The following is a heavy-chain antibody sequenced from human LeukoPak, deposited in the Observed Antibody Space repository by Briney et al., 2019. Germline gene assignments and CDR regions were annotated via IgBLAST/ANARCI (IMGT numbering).Heavy chain of an antibody. CDR3: ARAYGWRRDYFDY. V-gene: IGHV1-69*01. D-gene: IGHD3-10*01. Sequence: SVKVSCKASGGTFSSYAISWVRQAPVQGLEWMGGIIPIFGTANYAQKFQGRVTITADESTSTAYMELSSLRSEDTAVYYCARAYGWRRDYFDYWGQGTLVTVSS. CDR2: IIPIFGTA. CDR1: GGTFSSYA. J-gene: IGHJ4*02.